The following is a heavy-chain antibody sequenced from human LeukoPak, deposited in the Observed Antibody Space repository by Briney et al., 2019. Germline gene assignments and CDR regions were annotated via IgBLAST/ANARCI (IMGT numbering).Heavy chain of an antibody. CDR2: IYDSGVT. CDR3: ARVSGWFGEYYYYMDV. J-gene: IGHJ6*03. V-gene: IGHV4-59*12. Sequence: SETLSLTCTVSGGSISRYHWTWIRQTPGKGLEWIAYIYDSGVTNYNPSLKSRVTISVDTSKNQFSLKVRSVTAADTAVYYCARVSGWFGEYYYYMDVWGKGTTVTVSS. D-gene: IGHD3-10*01. CDR1: GGSISRYH.